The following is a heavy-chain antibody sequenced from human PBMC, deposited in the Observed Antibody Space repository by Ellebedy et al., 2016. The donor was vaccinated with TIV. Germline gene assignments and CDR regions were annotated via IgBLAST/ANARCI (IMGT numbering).Heavy chain of an antibody. J-gene: IGHJ4*02. Sequence: AASVKVSCKASGYTFTSSDINWVRQATGQGLAWMGWMNPNSGNTGYAQKFQGRVTITRNTSISTAYMELSSLRSEDTAVYYCARGSGYDGFDYWGQGTLVTVSS. CDR2: MNPNSGNT. V-gene: IGHV1-8*03. D-gene: IGHD5-12*01. CDR1: GYTFTSSD. CDR3: ARGSGYDGFDY.